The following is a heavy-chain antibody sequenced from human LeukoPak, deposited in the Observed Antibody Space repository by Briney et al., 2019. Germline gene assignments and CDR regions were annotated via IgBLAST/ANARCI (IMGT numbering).Heavy chain of an antibody. D-gene: IGHD1-7*01. CDR2: IYYSGST. V-gene: IGHV4-59*11. CDR1: GGSISSHY. Sequence: SETLSLTCTVSGGSISSHYWSWIRQPPGKGLEWIGYIYYSGSTNYNPSLKSRVAISVDTSKNQFSLKLSSVTAADTAVYYCARDNWNYYFDYWGQGTLVTVSS. J-gene: IGHJ4*02. CDR3: ARDNWNYYFDY.